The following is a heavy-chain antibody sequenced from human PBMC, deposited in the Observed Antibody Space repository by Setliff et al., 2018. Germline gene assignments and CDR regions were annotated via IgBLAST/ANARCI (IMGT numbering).Heavy chain of an antibody. V-gene: IGHV5-51*01. CDR2: IYPADSDT. CDR1: GYRFTSQW. J-gene: IGHJ5*01. CDR3: ARRGYGGYIYGSFDS. D-gene: IGHD5-18*01. Sequence: PGESLKISCKASGYRFTSQWIAWVRQTPGRGLEWMGIIYPADSDTTYSPSFQGQVTISVDKSLSTAYLQWSSLKASDSGKYYCARRGYGGYIYGSFDSWGQGTQVTVSS.